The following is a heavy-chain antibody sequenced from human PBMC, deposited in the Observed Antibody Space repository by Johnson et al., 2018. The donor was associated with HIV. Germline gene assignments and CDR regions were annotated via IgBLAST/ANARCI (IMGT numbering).Heavy chain of an antibody. CDR2: IYSGGST. CDR3: AREMAWEDAFDV. CDR1: GFTFSSYP. Sequence: VQLVESVGGVVQPGRSLRLSCAASGFTFSSYPMHWVRQAPGKGLEWVSVIYSGGSTYYADSVKGRFTISRDNSKNTLYLQMNSLRAEDTALYYCAREMAWEDAFDVWGQGTMVTVSS. J-gene: IGHJ3*01. D-gene: IGHD5-24*01. V-gene: IGHV3-66*01.